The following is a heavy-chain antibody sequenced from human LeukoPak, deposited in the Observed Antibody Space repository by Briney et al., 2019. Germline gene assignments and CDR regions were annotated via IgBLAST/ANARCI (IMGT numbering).Heavy chain of an antibody. V-gene: IGHV1-2*02. Sequence: ASVKVSCKASGYTFTGYYMHWVRQAPGQGLEWMGWINPNSGGTNYAQKFQGRVTMTRDTSISTAYMELSRLRSDDTAVYYCARDPTETTRSDYWGQGTLVTVSS. CDR3: ARDPTETTRSDY. J-gene: IGHJ4*02. CDR2: INPNSGGT. CDR1: GYTFTGYY. D-gene: IGHD4-17*01.